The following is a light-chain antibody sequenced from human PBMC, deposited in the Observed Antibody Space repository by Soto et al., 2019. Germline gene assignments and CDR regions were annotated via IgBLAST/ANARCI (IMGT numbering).Light chain of an antibody. CDR2: WAS. V-gene: IGKV4-1*01. CDR1: QSVLYRSNNRSY. Sequence: DIVMTQSPDSLAVSLVERATINCKSSQSVLYRSNNRSYVAWYQHKPGHPPNLLIYWASSRESGVPARFNGSGSETDFTLTISSLQAEDVAVYYCHQYWSIPWTFGQGTKVEI. CDR3: HQYWSIPWT. J-gene: IGKJ1*01.